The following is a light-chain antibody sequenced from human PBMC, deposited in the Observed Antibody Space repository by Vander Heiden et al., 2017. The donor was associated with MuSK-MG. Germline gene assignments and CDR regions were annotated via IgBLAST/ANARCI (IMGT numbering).Light chain of an antibody. CDR1: QGISTY. Sequence: GDRVTITCQASQGISTYLSWYQHKPGKAPKLLVYGASNLETGVPSRFSGSGSGTDFTFTISSLQPEDIATYYCQQYDTLSRTFGQGTKVEIK. V-gene: IGKV1-33*01. CDR2: GAS. CDR3: QQYDTLSRT. J-gene: IGKJ1*01.